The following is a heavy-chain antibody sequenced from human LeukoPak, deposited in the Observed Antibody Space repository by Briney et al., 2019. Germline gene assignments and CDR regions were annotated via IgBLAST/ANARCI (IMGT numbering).Heavy chain of an antibody. D-gene: IGHD3-3*01. Sequence: PSETLSLTCTVSGGSISSYYWSWIRQPPGKGLEWIGYIYYSGSTNYNPSLKSRVTISVDTSKNQFSLKLSSVTAADTVVYYCARAEITTSFDYWGQGTLVTVSS. CDR2: IYYSGST. V-gene: IGHV4-59*01. J-gene: IGHJ4*02. CDR1: GGSISSYY. CDR3: ARAEITTSFDY.